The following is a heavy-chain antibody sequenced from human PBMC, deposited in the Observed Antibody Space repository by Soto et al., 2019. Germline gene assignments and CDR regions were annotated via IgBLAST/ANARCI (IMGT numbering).Heavy chain of an antibody. V-gene: IGHV3-33*01. J-gene: IGHJ4*02. D-gene: IGHD3-22*01. CDR1: GFTFSSYS. CDR2: IWYDGSNK. CDR3: AASDSSGYYSDY. Sequence: PGGSLRLSCAASGFTFSSYSMHWVRQAPGKGLEWVAVIWYDGSNKYYADSVKGRFTISRDNSKNTLYLQMNSLRAEDTAVYYCAASDSSGYYSDYWGQGTLVTVSS.